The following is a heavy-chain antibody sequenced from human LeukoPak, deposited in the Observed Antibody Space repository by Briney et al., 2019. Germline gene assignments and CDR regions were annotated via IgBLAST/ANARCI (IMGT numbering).Heavy chain of an antibody. CDR3: ARGWVTYYYGSGSLAFDY. V-gene: IGHV1-2*02. J-gene: IGHJ4*02. Sequence: ASVKVSCKASGYTFTGYYMHWVRQAPGQGLEWMGWINPNSGGTNYAQKFQGRVTMTRDTSISTAYMELSRLRSDDTAVYYCARGWVTYYYGSGSLAFDYWGQGTLVTVSS. CDR2: INPNSGGT. CDR1: GYTFTGYY. D-gene: IGHD3-10*01.